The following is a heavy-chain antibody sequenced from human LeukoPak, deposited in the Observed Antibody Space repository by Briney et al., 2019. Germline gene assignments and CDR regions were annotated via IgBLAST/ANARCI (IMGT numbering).Heavy chain of an antibody. V-gene: IGHV4-59*11. CDR1: AGSISNHY. CDR3: ARVWCSSTSCYTRGYYYMDV. Sequence: SETLSLTCTVAAGSISNHYWSWMRQSPGKGLEWIAYIFYTGSYNYNPSLKSRVYISVDTSKNQFSLNLTSVTAADTAVYYCARVWCSSTSCYTRGYYYMDVWGKGTTVTVSS. J-gene: IGHJ6*03. CDR2: IFYTGSY. D-gene: IGHD2-2*02.